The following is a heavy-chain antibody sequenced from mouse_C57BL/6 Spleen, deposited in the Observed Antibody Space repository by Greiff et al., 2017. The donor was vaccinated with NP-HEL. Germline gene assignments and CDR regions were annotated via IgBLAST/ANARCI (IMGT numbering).Heavy chain of an antibody. CDR3: ARSENGRWTMDY. D-gene: IGHD1-2*01. CDR2: IHPNSGST. CDR1: GYTFTSYW. Sequence: QVQLKQPGAELVKPGASVKLSCKASGYTFTSYWMHWVKQRPGQGLEWIGMIHPNSGSTNYNEKFKSKATLTVDKSSSTAYMQRSSLTSEDSAVYYCARSENGRWTMDYWGQGTSVTVSS. V-gene: IGHV1-64*01. J-gene: IGHJ4*01.